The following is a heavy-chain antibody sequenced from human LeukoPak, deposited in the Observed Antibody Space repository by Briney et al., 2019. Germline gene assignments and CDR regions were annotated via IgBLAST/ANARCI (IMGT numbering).Heavy chain of an antibody. J-gene: IGHJ4*02. D-gene: IGHD3-22*01. CDR3: ARAQIYYDSSGYYLYYFDY. V-gene: IGHV4-34*01. CDR1: GGSFSYYY. CDR2: INHSGST. Sequence: SETLSLTCAVYGGSFSYYYWSWIRQPPGKGLEWIGEINHSGSTNYNPSLKSRVTISVDTSKNQFSLKLSSVTAADTAVYYCARAQIYYDSSGYYLYYFDYWGQGTLVTVSS.